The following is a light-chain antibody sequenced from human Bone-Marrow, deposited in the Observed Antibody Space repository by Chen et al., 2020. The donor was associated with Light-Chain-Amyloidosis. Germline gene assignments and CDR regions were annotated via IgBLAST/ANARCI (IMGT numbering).Light chain of an antibody. CDR3: QQYGTSPLT. J-gene: IGKJ4*01. CDR2: GSS. V-gene: IGKV3-20*01. Sequence: EILLTQSPGTLSLSPGEAANLSCRASQTISSNYLTWYQQKFGQAPRLLIYGSSSRATGIPDRFTGSGSGTDFTLTINRLEPEDFAMYYCQQYGTSPLTFGGGTKVEIK. CDR1: QTISSNY.